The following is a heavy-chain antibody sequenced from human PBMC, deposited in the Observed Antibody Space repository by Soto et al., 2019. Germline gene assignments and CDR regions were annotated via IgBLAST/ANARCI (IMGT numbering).Heavy chain of an antibody. CDR1: GFTFDNYA. CDR3: AKWGHASWLLPVDY. CDR2: ISGSGGTT. V-gene: IGHV3-23*01. J-gene: IGHJ4*02. Sequence: GGSLRLSCAASGFTFDNYAMSWVRQAPGKGLEWVSGISGSGGTTDYADSVKGRFTISRDNSKNTLYLQMNSLRVEGTAVYYCAKWGHASWLLPVDYWGQGTLVTVSS. D-gene: IGHD6-13*01.